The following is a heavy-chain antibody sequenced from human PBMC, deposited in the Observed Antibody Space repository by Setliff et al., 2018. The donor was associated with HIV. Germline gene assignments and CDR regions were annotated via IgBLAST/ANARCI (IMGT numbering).Heavy chain of an antibody. CDR3: ARGAPYGSGRHRWNY. CDR2: MYYSGST. V-gene: IGHV4-39*07. Sequence: ASETLSLTCTVSGVSMSSTSYYWGWIRQPPGKGLEWIGSMYYSGSTYDNPAPKSRATISIDTSKNQFSLKLTSVTAADTAVYYCARGAPYGSGRHRWNYWGQGTLVTVSS. D-gene: IGHD3-10*01. J-gene: IGHJ4*02. CDR1: GVSMSSTSYY.